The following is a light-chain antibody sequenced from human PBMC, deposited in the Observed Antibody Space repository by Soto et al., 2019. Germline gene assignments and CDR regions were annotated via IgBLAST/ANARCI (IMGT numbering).Light chain of an antibody. CDR1: QSISSD. CDR2: GAS. CDR3: QQFYRGLT. V-gene: IGKV3-15*01. J-gene: IGKJ1*01. Sequence: EIVMTQSPATLSVSPGKRATLSCRASQSISSDLAWYQQKPGQAPSLLIYGASTRATGIPARFSGSGSGTEFPLTISGLQSEDFADYCCQQFYRGLTFGQGTKVEIE.